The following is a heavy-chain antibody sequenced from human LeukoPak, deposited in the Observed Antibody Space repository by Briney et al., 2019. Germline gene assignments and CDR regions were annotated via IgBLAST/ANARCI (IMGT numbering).Heavy chain of an antibody. V-gene: IGHV3-23*01. Sequence: PGGSLRLSCAAPGFTFSSYAMSWVRQAPGEGLEWVSAISGSGGSTYYAYSVKGRFTISRDTSKKTLYLQMNSLRAEDTAVYYCAKDSSNLYYDSSGYLHYWGQGTLVTVSS. CDR3: AKDSSNLYYDSSGYLHY. CDR1: GFTFSSYA. J-gene: IGHJ4*02. CDR2: ISGSGGST. D-gene: IGHD3-22*01.